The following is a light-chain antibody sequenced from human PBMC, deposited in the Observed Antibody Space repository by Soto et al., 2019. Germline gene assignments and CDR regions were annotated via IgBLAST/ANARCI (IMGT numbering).Light chain of an antibody. Sequence: EIVMTQSPDILSVSPGETATLSCRASQSVGSNLAWYQQKPGQAPRLLISDASTRAAGLPARFSGGGSGTEFTLTISSLQSEDFAVYYCQQSNNWPKTFGQGTRVEIK. V-gene: IGKV3-15*01. CDR3: QQSNNWPKT. J-gene: IGKJ1*01. CDR2: DAS. CDR1: QSVGSN.